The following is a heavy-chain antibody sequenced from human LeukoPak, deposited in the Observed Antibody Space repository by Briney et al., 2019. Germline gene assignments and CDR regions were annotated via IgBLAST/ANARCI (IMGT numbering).Heavy chain of an antibody. V-gene: IGHV3-48*04. CDR1: GFTFSSYS. J-gene: IGHJ4*02. CDR3: ARLRGYSYGYGDY. D-gene: IGHD5-18*01. Sequence: PGGSLRLSCAASGFTFSSYSMTWVRQAPGKGLEWVSYISSSGNTIDYADSVKGRFTISRDNVKNSLYLQMVSLRAEDTAVYYCARLRGYSYGYGDYWGQGTLVTVSS. CDR2: ISSSGNTI.